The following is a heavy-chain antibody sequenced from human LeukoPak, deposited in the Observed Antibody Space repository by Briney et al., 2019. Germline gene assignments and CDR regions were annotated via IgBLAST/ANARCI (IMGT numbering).Heavy chain of an antibody. CDR2: ISYDGSNK. CDR1: GFTFSSYA. D-gene: IGHD6-13*01. V-gene: IGHV3-30-3*01. CDR3: ARDNDGAAAGSFDY. J-gene: IGHJ4*02. Sequence: AGGSPRLSCAASGFTFSSYAMHWVRQAPGKGLEWVAVISYDGSNKYYADSVKGRFTIPRDNSKNTLYLQMNSLRTEDMAVYYCARDNDGAAAGSFDYWGQGTLVTVSS.